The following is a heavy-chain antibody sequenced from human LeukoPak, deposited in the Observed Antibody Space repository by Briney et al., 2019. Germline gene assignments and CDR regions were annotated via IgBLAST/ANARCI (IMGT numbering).Heavy chain of an antibody. CDR1: GGSISSYY. D-gene: IGHD2-2*01. V-gene: IGHV4-59*01. CDR3: ARGSAARDDAFDI. J-gene: IGHJ3*02. Sequence: SETLSLTCTVSGGSISSYYWSWIRQPPGKGLEWIGYIYYSGCTNYNPSLKSRVTISVDTSKNQFSLKLSSVTAADTAVYYCARGSAARDDAFDIWGQGTMVTVSS. CDR2: IYYSGCT.